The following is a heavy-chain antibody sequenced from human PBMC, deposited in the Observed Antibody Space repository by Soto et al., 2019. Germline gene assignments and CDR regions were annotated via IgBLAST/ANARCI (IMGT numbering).Heavy chain of an antibody. CDR2: IWYDGSNK. V-gene: IGHV3-33*01. J-gene: IGHJ3*02. D-gene: IGHD1-1*01. Sequence: QVQLVESGGGVVQPGRSLRLSCAASGFTFSSYGMHWVRQAPGKGLEWVAVIWYDGSNKYFADSVKGRFTISRDNSKNTLYLQKNSLRAEDTAVYYCARGYNDAFDIWGQGTMVSASS. CDR1: GFTFSSYG. CDR3: ARGYNDAFDI.